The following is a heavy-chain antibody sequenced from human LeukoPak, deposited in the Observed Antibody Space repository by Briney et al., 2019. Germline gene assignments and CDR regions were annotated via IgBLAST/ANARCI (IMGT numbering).Heavy chain of an antibody. CDR1: GYTFSKYG. J-gene: IGHJ4*02. V-gene: IGHV1-18*01. CDR3: ARDLLVTQNLYLVRGSQSPGDS. CDR2: ISTSDGDS. Sequence: GASVKVSCKASGYTFSKYGISWVRQAPGQGLEWMGWISTSDGDSKYAQKLQGRITMTTDTSTSTAYLELRSLRSDDTAVFYCARDLLVTQNLYLVRGSQSPGDSWGQGTLVTVSS. D-gene: IGHD3-10*01.